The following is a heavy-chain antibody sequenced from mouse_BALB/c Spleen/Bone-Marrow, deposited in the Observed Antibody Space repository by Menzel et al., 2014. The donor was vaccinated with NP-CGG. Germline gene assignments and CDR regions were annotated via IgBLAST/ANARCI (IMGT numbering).Heavy chain of an antibody. D-gene: IGHD2-4*01. CDR2: INPGSGGT. Sequence: VNLQQSAEELVRPGQSVKVSCKASGYAFTNYLIEWVKQRPGQGLEWIGVINPGSGGTNYNEKFKGKATLTADKSSSTAYMQHSSLTSDDSAVYFCARSDYFMDCWGPGSTVTASS. V-gene: IGHV1-54*01. J-gene: IGHJ4*01. CDR1: GYAFTNYL. CDR3: ARSDYFMDC.